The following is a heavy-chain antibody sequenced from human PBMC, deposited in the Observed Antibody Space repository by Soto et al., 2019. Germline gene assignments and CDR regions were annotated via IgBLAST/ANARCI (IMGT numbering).Heavy chain of an antibody. J-gene: IGHJ5*02. CDR3: ARERPDGSRLDP. D-gene: IGHD6-13*01. CDR1: GGSISSGDYY. CDR2: IYYSGST. V-gene: IGHV4-30-4*01. Sequence: SETLSLTCTVSGGSISSGDYYWSWIRQPPGKGLEWIGYIYYSGSTYYNPSLKSRVTISVDTSKNQFSLKLSSVTAADTAVYYWARERPDGSRLDPWGKGTLVTVSS.